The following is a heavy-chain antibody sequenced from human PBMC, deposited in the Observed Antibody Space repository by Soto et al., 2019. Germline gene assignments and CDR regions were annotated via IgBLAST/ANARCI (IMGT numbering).Heavy chain of an antibody. J-gene: IGHJ6*02. CDR1: GGSISSGGYY. CDR3: ARDGTYYDFWSGYLTSARNYYYYGMDV. D-gene: IGHD3-3*01. Sequence: PSETLSLTCTVSGGSISSGGYYWSWIRQHPGKGLEWIGYIYYSGSTYYNPSLKSRVTISVDTSKNQFSLKLSSVTAADTAVYYCARDGTYYDFWSGYLTSARNYYYYGMDVWGQGTTVTVSS. CDR2: IYYSGST. V-gene: IGHV4-31*03.